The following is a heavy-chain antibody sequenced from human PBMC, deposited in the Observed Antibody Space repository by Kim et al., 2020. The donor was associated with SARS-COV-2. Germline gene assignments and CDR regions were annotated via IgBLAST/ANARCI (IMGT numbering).Heavy chain of an antibody. D-gene: IGHD3-9*01. CDR3: ARHNYDILTGWNPYYFDY. V-gene: IGHV4-59*08. CDR1: GGSISSYY. CDR2: IYYSGST. J-gene: IGHJ4*02. Sequence: SETLSLTCTVSGGSISSYYWSWIRQPPGKGLEWIGYIYYSGSTNYNPSLKSRVTISVDTSKNQFSLKLSSVTAADTAGYYCARHNYDILTGWNPYYFDYWGQGTLVTVSS.